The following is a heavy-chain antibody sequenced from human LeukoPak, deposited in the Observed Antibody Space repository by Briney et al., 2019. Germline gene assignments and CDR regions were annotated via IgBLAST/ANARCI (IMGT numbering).Heavy chain of an antibody. J-gene: IGHJ4*02. CDR3: ASRNDILTGYVFDF. Sequence: SETLSLTCTVSGGSVSSSIYYCGWIRQPPGKGLEWIGSIYYSGSTSYNPSLKSRVTISVDTSKNQFSLKLTSVTAADTAVYYCASRNDILTGYVFDFWGQGTLVTVSS. CDR1: GGSVSSSIYY. D-gene: IGHD3-9*01. CDR2: IYYSGST. V-gene: IGHV4-39*01.